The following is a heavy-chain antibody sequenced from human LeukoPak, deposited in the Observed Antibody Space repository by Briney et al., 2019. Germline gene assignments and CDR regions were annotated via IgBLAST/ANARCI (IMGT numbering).Heavy chain of an antibody. CDR2: ISGSGDST. V-gene: IGHV3-23*01. J-gene: IGHJ5*02. Sequence: HPGGSLRLSCAASGFTFSDYAMSWVRQAPGEGLEWVSRISGSGDSTYYADSVKGRFTTSRDNSKNTLYLQMNSLRAEDTAVYYCAKRGTTLYNWFDPWGKGTLVTVSS. D-gene: IGHD1-1*01. CDR3: AKRGTTLYNWFDP. CDR1: GFTFSDYA.